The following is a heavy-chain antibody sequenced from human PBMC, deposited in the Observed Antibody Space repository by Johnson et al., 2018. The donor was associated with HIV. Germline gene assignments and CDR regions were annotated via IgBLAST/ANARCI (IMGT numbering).Heavy chain of an antibody. J-gene: IGHJ3*02. CDR3: ARDLYTSSWYFAFDI. Sequence: QVQLVESGGGLVKPGGSLRLSCAASGFTFSSYAMHWVRQAPGKGLEWVAVISYDGSNKYYADSVKGRFTISRDNSKNTLYLQMNSLRAEDTAVYCCARDLYTSSWYFAFDIWGQGTMVTVSS. CDR1: GFTFSSYA. V-gene: IGHV3-30-3*01. CDR2: ISYDGSNK. D-gene: IGHD6-13*01.